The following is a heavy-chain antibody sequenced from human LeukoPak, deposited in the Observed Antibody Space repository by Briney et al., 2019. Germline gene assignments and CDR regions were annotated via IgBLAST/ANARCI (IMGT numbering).Heavy chain of an antibody. Sequence: PGGSLRLSCAASGLTFINYAMTWVRQAPGKGLEWVSAISGSAVITFYADSVKGRFTISRDNYKNTVYLEMNKLRAEDTAVYYCAKSRFSGINDAFDIWGQGSLVTVSS. CDR3: AKSRFSGINDAFDI. CDR2: ISGSAVIT. V-gene: IGHV3-23*01. D-gene: IGHD6-19*01. CDR1: GLTFINYA. J-gene: IGHJ3*02.